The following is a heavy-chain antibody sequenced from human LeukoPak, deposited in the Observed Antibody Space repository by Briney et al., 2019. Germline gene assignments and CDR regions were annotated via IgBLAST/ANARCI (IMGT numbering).Heavy chain of an antibody. CDR3: ARGPLMGRYCSGGSCYSPWFDY. CDR1: GGSISSSNW. V-gene: IGHV4-4*02. CDR2: IYHSGST. J-gene: IGHJ4*02. D-gene: IGHD2-15*01. Sequence: PSGTLSLTCAVSGGSISSSNWWSWVRPPPGKGLEWIGEIYHSGSTNYNPSLKSRVTISVDKSKNQFSLKLSSVTAADTAVYYCARGPLMGRYCSGGSCYSPWFDYWGQGTLVTVSS.